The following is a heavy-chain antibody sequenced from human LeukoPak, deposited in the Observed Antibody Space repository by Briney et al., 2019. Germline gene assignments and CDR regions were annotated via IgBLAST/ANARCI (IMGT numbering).Heavy chain of an antibody. CDR2: ISWNSGSI. CDR3: ARLSYNSYYFDY. D-gene: IGHD1-20*01. V-gene: IGHV3-9*01. CDR1: GFTFDDYA. J-gene: IGHJ4*02. Sequence: PGRSLRLSCAASGFTFDDYAMHWVRQAPGKGLEWVSGISWNSGSIGYADSVKGRFTISRDNAKNSLYLQMNSLRAEDTALYYCARLSYNSYYFDYWGQGTLVTVSS.